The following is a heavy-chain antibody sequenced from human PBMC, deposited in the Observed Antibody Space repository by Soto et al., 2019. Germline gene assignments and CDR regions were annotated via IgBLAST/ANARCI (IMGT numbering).Heavy chain of an antibody. D-gene: IGHD6-6*01. J-gene: IGHJ5*02. Sequence: EVQLVESGGGLVQPGRSLRLSCAASGFTFDDYAMHWVRQAPGKGLEWVSGISWNSGSIGYADSVKGRFTISRDNAKNSLYLQMNSLRAEDTALYYCPKDGTGDRYSSSADWFDPWGQGTLVTVSS. V-gene: IGHV3-9*01. CDR3: PKDGTGDRYSSSADWFDP. CDR1: GFTFDDYA. CDR2: ISWNSGSI.